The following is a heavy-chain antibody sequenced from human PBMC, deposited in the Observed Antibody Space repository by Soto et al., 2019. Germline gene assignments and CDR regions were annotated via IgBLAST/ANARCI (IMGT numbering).Heavy chain of an antibody. CDR2: IYYSGST. D-gene: IGHD3-10*01. Sequence: NPSETLSLTCTVSGGSISSYYWSWIRQPPGKGLEWIGYIYYSGSTNYNPSLKSRVTISVDTSKNQFSLKLSSVTAADTAVYYCARDSSGRTNWFDPWGQGTLVTVSS. V-gene: IGHV4-59*01. J-gene: IGHJ5*02. CDR1: GGSISSYY. CDR3: ARDSSGRTNWFDP.